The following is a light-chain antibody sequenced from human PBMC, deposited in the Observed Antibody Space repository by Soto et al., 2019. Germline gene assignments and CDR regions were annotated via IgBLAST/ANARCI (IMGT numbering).Light chain of an antibody. Sequence: QSVLTQPPSASGTPGQGVTISCSGSSSNIGSNTVNWYQQLPGTAPKVLIYTDSQRPSGVPDRFSGSKSGTSASLAISGLQSEDESDYYCATWDDSLNGVVFGGGTKLTVL. J-gene: IGLJ2*01. CDR3: ATWDDSLNGVV. V-gene: IGLV1-44*01. CDR2: TDS. CDR1: SSNIGSNT.